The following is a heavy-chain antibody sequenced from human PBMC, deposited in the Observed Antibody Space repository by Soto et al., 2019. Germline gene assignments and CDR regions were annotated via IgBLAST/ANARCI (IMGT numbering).Heavy chain of an antibody. J-gene: IGHJ5*01. Sequence: QVQLQESGPGLVKPSQTLSLTCTVAGGSISSGGYHWSWIRQHPGKGLEWIAYIYYSGSTNFNPSLKSRVTISVDTSKNQFSLKLSSVTAADTAVYYCARLTTVNTKHFDSWGQGTLVTVSS. CDR1: GGSISSGGYH. V-gene: IGHV4-31*03. CDR2: IYYSGST. CDR3: ARLTTVNTKHFDS. D-gene: IGHD4-17*01.